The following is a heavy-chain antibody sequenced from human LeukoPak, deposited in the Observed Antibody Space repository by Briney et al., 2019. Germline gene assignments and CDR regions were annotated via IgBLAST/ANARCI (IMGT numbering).Heavy chain of an antibody. CDR2: IYYSGST. CDR1: GGSVSSGSYY. CDR3: AREDGTRFDY. J-gene: IGHJ4*02. V-gene: IGHV4-61*01. Sequence: SETLSLTCTVSGGSVSSGSYYWSWIRQPPGKGLEWIGYIYYSGSTNYNPSLKSRVTISVDTSKNQFSLKLSSVTAADTAVYYCAREDGTRFDYWGQGALVTVSS. D-gene: IGHD2-2*01.